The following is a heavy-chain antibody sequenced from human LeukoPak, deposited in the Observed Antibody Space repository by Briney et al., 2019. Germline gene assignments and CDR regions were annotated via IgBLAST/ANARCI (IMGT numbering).Heavy chain of an antibody. D-gene: IGHD1-26*01. Sequence: SETLSLTCTVSGYSISSSYYWSWIRQPAGKGLEWIGRIYTSGSTNYNPSLKSRVTMSVDTSKNQFSLKLSSVTAADTAVYYCARVGATVNDYWGQGTLVTVSS. CDR1: GYSISSSYY. CDR3: ARVGATVNDY. V-gene: IGHV4-4*07. CDR2: IYTSGST. J-gene: IGHJ4*02.